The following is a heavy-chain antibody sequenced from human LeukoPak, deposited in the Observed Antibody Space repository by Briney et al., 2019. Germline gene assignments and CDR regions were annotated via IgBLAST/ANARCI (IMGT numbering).Heavy chain of an antibody. Sequence: GGSPRLSCAASGFTFSSYWMHWVRQAPGKGLVWVSRINSDGSNTTYADSVKGRFTISRDNAKNTLHLQMNSLRAEDTAVYYCARGAYYYDSSGYSGILDYWGQGTLVTVSS. CDR2: INSDGSNT. CDR3: ARGAYYYDSSGYSGILDY. D-gene: IGHD3-22*01. V-gene: IGHV3-74*01. J-gene: IGHJ4*02. CDR1: GFTFSSYW.